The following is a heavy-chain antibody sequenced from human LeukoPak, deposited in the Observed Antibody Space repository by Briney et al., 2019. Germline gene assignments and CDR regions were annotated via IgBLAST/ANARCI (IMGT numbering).Heavy chain of an antibody. V-gene: IGHV3-23*01. CDR3: AKDQANKYCSSTSCYVDWFDP. CDR1: GFTFSSYA. J-gene: IGHJ5*02. Sequence: GGSLRLSCAASGFTFSSYAMSWVRQAPGKGLEWVSAISGSGGSTYYADSVKGRFTISRDNSKNTLYLQMNSLRAEDTAVYYCAKDQANKYCSSTSCYVDWFDPWGQGTLVTVSS. CDR2: ISGSGGST. D-gene: IGHD2-2*01.